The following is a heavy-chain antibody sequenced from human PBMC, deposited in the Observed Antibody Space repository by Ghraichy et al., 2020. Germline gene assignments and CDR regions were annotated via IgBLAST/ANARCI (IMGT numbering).Heavy chain of an antibody. CDR1: GYTFTSYG. D-gene: IGHD6-19*01. J-gene: IGHJ6*02. CDR2: ISAYNGNT. CDR3: ARDGESSGWFSYYYYYGMDV. Sequence: ASVKVSCKASGYTFTSYGISWVRQAPGQGLEWMGWISAYNGNTNYAQKLQGRVTMTTDTSTSTAYMELRSLRSDDTAVYYCARDGESSGWFSYYYYYGMDVWGQGTTVTVSS. V-gene: IGHV1-18*01.